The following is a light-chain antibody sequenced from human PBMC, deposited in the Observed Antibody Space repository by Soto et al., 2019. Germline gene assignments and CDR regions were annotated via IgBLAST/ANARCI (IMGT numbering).Light chain of an antibody. CDR2: DAS. Sequence: DIQMTQSPSTLSASVGDRVTITCRASQSISNWLAWYQQKPGKAPKLLIYDASSLESGVPSRFNGSGSGADFTLTISSLQPDDFGSYYCQQYNSNSWTFGQGTKVEIK. J-gene: IGKJ1*01. CDR3: QQYNSNSWT. CDR1: QSISNW. V-gene: IGKV1-5*01.